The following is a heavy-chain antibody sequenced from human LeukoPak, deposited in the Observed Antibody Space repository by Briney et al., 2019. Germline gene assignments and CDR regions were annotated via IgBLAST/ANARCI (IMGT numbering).Heavy chain of an antibody. Sequence: PSETLSLTCTVSGGSISSYYWSWIRQPPGKGLEWIGYIYTSGSTNYNPSLKSRVTISVGTSKNQFSLKLSSVTAADTAVYYCAREVRGVISEYYYYYMDVWGKGTTVTVSS. CDR3: AREVRGVISEYYYYYMDV. J-gene: IGHJ6*03. CDR1: GGSISSYY. V-gene: IGHV4-4*09. D-gene: IGHD3-10*01. CDR2: IYTSGST.